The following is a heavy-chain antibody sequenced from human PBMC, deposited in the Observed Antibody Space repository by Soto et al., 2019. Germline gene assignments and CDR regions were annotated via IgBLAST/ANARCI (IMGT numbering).Heavy chain of an antibody. D-gene: IGHD6-19*01. CDR1: GGSISSYY. CDR3: ARVRAGDAFDI. J-gene: IGHJ3*02. V-gene: IGHV4-59*01. Sequence: ASETLSLTCTVSGGSISSYYWSWIRQPPGKGLEWIGYIYYSGSTNYNPSLKSRVTISVDTSKNQFSLKLSSVTAADTAVYYCARVRAGDAFDIWGQGTMVTVSS. CDR2: IYYSGST.